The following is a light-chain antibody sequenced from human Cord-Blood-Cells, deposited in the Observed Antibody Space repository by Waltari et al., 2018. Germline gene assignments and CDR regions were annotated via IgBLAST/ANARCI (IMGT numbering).Light chain of an antibody. Sequence: EIVLTMSQAPLSLSAGVRATLTCRASQSISSYLAWYQQKPGQAPRLLIYDASSMDTGIPSRFSGSGSGTDFTLTISSLEPEDFAIYYCQQGSSLPLTFGGGTKVEIK. CDR3: QQGSSLPLT. J-gene: IGKJ4*01. CDR2: DAS. V-gene: IGKV3-11*01. CDR1: QSISSY.